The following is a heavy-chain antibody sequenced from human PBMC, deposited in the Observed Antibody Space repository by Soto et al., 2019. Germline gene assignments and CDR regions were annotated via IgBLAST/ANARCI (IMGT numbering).Heavy chain of an antibody. CDR3: ARGSNIIIDY. CDR2: INPSGGST. V-gene: IGHV1-46*03. J-gene: IGHJ4*02. Sequence: ASVKVSCKASVYTFTSYYMHWVRQAPGQGLEWMGIINPSGGSTSYAQKFQGRVTMTRDTSTSTDYMELSSLRSEDTAVYDCARGSNIIIDYWGQGTLVTVSS. D-gene: IGHD3-10*01. CDR1: VYTFTSYY.